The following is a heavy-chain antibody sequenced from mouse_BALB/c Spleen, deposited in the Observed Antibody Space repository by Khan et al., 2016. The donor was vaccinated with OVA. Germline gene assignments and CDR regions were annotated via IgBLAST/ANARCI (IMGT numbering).Heavy chain of an antibody. V-gene: IGHV1S132*01. CDR2: IFPGTGTT. D-gene: IGHD2-1*01. J-gene: IGHJ3*01. CDR1: GYTFTSYW. CDR3: ARGYFGNYEFGY. Sequence: QVQLQQSGAELVKPGASVKLSCKTSGYTFTSYWIQWVKQRPGQGLGWIGQIFPGTGTTYYNENFKGKATLTVDTSSSTAYMQVSSLTSEDSAVYCCARGYFGNYEFGYWGQGTLVTVSP.